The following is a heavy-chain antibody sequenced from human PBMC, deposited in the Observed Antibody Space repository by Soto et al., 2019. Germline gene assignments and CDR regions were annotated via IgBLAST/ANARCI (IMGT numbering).Heavy chain of an antibody. J-gene: IGHJ6*02. V-gene: IGHV4-61*08. CDR1: GGSISSGGYY. CDR3: AREYYYGSGSYSGMDV. D-gene: IGHD3-10*01. CDR2: IYYSGST. Sequence: PSETLSLTCTVSGGSISSGGYYWSWIRQPPGKGLEWIGYIYYSGSTNYNPSLKSRVTISVDTSKNQFSLKLSSVTAADTAVYYCAREYYYGSGSYSGMDVWGQGTTVTVSS.